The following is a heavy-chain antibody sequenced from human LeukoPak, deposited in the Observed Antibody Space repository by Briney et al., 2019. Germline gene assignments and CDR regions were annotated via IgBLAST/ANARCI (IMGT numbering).Heavy chain of an antibody. Sequence: ASVKVSCKASGYTFTSYAMHWVRQAPGQRLEWMGWINAGNGNTKYSQKFQGRVTITRDTSASTAYMELSSLRSEDTAVYYCARFYDSSGYYGYGGQGTLVTVSS. CDR2: INAGNGNT. V-gene: IGHV1-3*01. D-gene: IGHD3-22*01. CDR1: GYTFTSYA. J-gene: IGHJ4*02. CDR3: ARFYDSSGYYGY.